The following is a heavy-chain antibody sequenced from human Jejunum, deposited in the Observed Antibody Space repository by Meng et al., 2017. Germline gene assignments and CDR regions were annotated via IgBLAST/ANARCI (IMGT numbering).Heavy chain of an antibody. CDR2: IIPIFGPT. V-gene: IGHV1-69*01. J-gene: IGHJ4*02. CDR3: ARGAVMATTYYFEY. D-gene: IGHD1-26*01. CDR1: GGTFSSDA. Sequence: QGQLGQSGAEVKKPGSSVKVSCKASGGTFSSDAMSWVRQAPGQGLEWMGGIIPIFGPTNYAQKFQGRLTITADESTSTAYMELSGLRSEDTALYYCARGAVMATTYYFEYWGQGSLVTVSS.